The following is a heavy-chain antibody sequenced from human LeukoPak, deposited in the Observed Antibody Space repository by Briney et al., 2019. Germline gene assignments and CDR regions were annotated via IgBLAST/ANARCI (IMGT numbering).Heavy chain of an antibody. CDR3: ARGGLVVVVPAARSWFDP. D-gene: IGHD2-2*01. Sequence: SETLSLTCAVYGGSFSGYYWSWIRQPPGKGLEWIGEINHSGSTNYNPSLKSRVTISVDTSKNQFSLKLSSVTAADTAVYYCARGGLVVVVPAARSWFDPWGQGTLVTVSS. CDR1: GGSFSGYY. J-gene: IGHJ5*02. CDR2: INHSGST. V-gene: IGHV4-34*01.